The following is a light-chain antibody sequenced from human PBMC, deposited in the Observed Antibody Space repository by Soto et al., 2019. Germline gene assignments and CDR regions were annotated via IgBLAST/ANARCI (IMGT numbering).Light chain of an antibody. CDR1: SSDIGRNY. Sequence: QSVLTQPPSVSAVPGQKVTISCTGSSSDIGRNYVSWYQHLPGTAPKLLIYENNKRPSGIPDRLSGSKSGSSATLGITGLQAGDEADYYCGTWDSSLTTYVFGPGTKSPS. CDR3: GTWDSSLTTYV. CDR2: ENN. V-gene: IGLV1-51*02. J-gene: IGLJ1*01.